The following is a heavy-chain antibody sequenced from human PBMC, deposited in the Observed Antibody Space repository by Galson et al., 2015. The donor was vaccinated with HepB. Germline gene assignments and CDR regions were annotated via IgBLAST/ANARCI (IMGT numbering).Heavy chain of an antibody. CDR3: ARDRLRFLEWLPRGMDV. V-gene: IGHV3-21*01. CDR1: GFTFSSYS. J-gene: IGHJ6*03. CDR2: ISSSSSYI. D-gene: IGHD3-3*01. Sequence: SLRLSCAASGFTFSSYSMNWVRQAPGKGLEWVSSISSSSSYIYYADSVKGRLTISRDNAKNSLYLQMNSLRAEDTAVYYCARDRLRFLEWLPRGMDVWGKGTTVTVSS.